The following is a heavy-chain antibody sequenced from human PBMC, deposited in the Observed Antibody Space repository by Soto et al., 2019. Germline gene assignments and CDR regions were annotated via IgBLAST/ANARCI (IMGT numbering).Heavy chain of an antibody. J-gene: IGHJ6*02. V-gene: IGHV1-69*01. CDR3: ASELVVVVAATYYYYGMDV. Sequence: QVQLVQSGAEVKKPGSSVKVSCKASGGTFSSYAISWVRQAPGQGLEWMGGVIPIFGTANYAQKFQGRVTITADESTSTAYMELSSLRSEDTAVYYCASELVVVVAATYYYYGMDVWGQGTTVTVSS. CDR2: VIPIFGTA. D-gene: IGHD2-15*01. CDR1: GGTFSSYA.